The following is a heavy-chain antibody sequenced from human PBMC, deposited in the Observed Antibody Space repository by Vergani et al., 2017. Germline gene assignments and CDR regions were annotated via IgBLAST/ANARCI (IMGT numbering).Heavy chain of an antibody. D-gene: IGHD1-7*01. CDR3: ARGNSLGNY. J-gene: IGHJ4*02. CDR2: IKEDGSEK. CDR1: GFIFSSYW. Sequence: EVQLVESGGGLVQPGGSLRLSCAASGFIFSSYWMHWVRQAPGKGLEWVAAIKEDGSEKQYVDSVKGRFTISRDNAKKSLYLQMNSLRGEDTAVYYCARGNSLGNYWGQGTLVTVSS. V-gene: IGHV3-7*01.